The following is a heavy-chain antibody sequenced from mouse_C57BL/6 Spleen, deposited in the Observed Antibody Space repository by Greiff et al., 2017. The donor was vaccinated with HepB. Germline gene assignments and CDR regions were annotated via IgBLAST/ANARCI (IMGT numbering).Heavy chain of an antibody. CDR3: ARRYSSYDDMDY. V-gene: IGHV1-26*01. CDR2: INPNNGGT. D-gene: IGHD1-1*01. J-gene: IGHJ4*01. CDR1: GYTFTDYY. Sequence: VQLQQSGPELVKPGASVKISCKASGYTFTDYYMNWVKQRHGKSLEWIGAINPNNGGTSYNQKFKGKATLTVDTSSSTAYMELRSLTSEDSAVYYYARRYSSYDDMDYWGQKTAGTVS.